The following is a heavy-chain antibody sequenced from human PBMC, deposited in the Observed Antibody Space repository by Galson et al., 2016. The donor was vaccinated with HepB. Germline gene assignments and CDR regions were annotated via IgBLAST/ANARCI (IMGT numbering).Heavy chain of an antibody. CDR2: ISGSLFNP. CDR1: GHTLPRHG. Sequence: SVPVSCLPSGHTLPRHGFSWVRQAPGHGLEWMGWISGSLFNPHYVQHFQDTITLTTDTSTSTAYMELTNLSSDDPAVYDCACCSAGFCFHGGYFYSGLDVWGQGTTVTVS. D-gene: IGHD2-15*01. J-gene: IGHJ6*02. CDR3: ACCSAGFCFHGGYFYSGLDV. V-gene: IGHV1-18*01.